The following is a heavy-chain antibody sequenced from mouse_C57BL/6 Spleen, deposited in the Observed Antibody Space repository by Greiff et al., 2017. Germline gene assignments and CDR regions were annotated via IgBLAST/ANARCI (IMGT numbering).Heavy chain of an antibody. V-gene: IGHV14-3*01. D-gene: IGHD1-1*01. Sequence: EVQLQQSVAELVRPGASVKLSCTASGFNIKNTYMHWVKQRPEQGLEWIGRIDPANGNTKYAPKFQGKATITADTSSNTAYLQLSSLTSEDTAIYYCASFITTVVATGDAMDYWGQGTSVTVSS. CDR3: ASFITTVVATGDAMDY. CDR1: GFNIKNTY. CDR2: IDPANGNT. J-gene: IGHJ4*01.